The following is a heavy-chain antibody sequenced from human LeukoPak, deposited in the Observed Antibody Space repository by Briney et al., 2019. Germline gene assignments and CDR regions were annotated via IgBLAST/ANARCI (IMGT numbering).Heavy chain of an antibody. J-gene: IGHJ4*02. D-gene: IGHD5-18*01. CDR1: GGSISSYY. V-gene: IGHV4-59*08. Sequence: SETLSLTCTVSGGSISSYYWSWIRQPPGKGLEWIGYIYYSGSTNYNPSLKSRVTISVDTSKNQFSLKLSSVTAADTAMYYCAVYSGRRGFDYWGQGTLVTVSS. CDR2: IYYSGST. CDR3: AVYSGRRGFDY.